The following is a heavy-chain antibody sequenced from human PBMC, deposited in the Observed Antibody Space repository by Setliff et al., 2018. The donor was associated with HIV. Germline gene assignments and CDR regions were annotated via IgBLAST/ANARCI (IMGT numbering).Heavy chain of an antibody. CDR2: MYDGGST. CDR1: GFTVSSNY. V-gene: IGHV3-53*01. CDR3: ARNFGLSPSGKYYYYYGMDI. J-gene: IGHJ6*02. D-gene: IGHD3-10*01. Sequence: GGSLRLSCTVSGFTVSSNYMTWVRQAPGKGLEWVALMYDGGSTYYADSVKGRFTITRDISKNTLDLQMNSLRVDDTAVYYCARNFGLSPSGKYYYYYGMDIWGQGTTVTVSS.